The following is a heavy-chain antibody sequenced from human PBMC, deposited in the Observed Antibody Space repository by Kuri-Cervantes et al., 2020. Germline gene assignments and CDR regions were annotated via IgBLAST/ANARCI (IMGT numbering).Heavy chain of an antibody. CDR1: GGSVSSGSYY. V-gene: IGHV4-61*01. D-gene: IGHD4/OR15-4a*01. Sequence: GSLRLSCTVSGGSVSSGSYYWSWIRQPPGKGLEWIGYIYYSGSTNYNPSLKSRVTISVDTSKNQFSLKLSSVTAADTAVYYCAREDDYAHFDYWGQGTLVTVSS. CDR3: AREDDYAHFDY. CDR2: IYYSGST. J-gene: IGHJ4*02.